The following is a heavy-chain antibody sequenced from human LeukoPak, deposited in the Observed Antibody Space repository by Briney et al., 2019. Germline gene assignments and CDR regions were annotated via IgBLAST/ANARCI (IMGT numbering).Heavy chain of an antibody. D-gene: IGHD1-26*01. Sequence: ASVKVSCKASGYTFTGYYVHWVRQAPGQGLEWMGWINPNSGGTNYAQKFQGRVTMTRDTSISTAYMELSRLRSDDTAVYYCARDWGELLHDRTVNNWFDPWGQGTLVTVSS. CDR3: ARDWGELLHDRTVNNWFDP. CDR2: INPNSGGT. J-gene: IGHJ5*02. CDR1: GYTFTGYY. V-gene: IGHV1-2*02.